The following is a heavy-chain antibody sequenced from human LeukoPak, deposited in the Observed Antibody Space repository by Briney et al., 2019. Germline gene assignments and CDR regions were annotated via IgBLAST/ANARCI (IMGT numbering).Heavy chain of an antibody. V-gene: IGHV1-8*01. J-gene: IGHJ3*02. Sequence: GASVKVSCKASGYTFTSYDINWVRQATGQGLEWMGWMNPNSGNTGYAQKFQGRVTMTRNTSISTAYMELSSLRSEDTAVYYCARSGIAAAGPMDAFDIWGQGTMVTVSS. CDR3: ARSGIAAAGPMDAFDI. CDR2: MNPNSGNT. D-gene: IGHD6-13*01. CDR1: GYTFTSYD.